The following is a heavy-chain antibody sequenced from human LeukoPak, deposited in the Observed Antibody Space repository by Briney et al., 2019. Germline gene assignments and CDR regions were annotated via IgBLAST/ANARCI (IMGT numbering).Heavy chain of an antibody. CDR1: GFTFRSYG. V-gene: IGHV3-33*01. CDR2: IWHDGKNK. CDR3: ARDRGSNDPIDY. Sequence: GRSLRLSCAASGFTFRSYGMHWVRQAPGKGLEWVAVIWHDGKNKYYADSVKGRFTISRDNSKTTLYLQMDSLRAEDTAVYYCARDRGSNDPIDYWGQGTLVTVSS. D-gene: IGHD2-15*01. J-gene: IGHJ4*02.